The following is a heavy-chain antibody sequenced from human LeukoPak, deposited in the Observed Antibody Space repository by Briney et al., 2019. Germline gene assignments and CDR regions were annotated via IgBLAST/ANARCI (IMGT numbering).Heavy chain of an antibody. CDR2: IWYDGSNK. CDR1: GFTFSSYG. Sequence: GGSLRLYCAASGFTFSSYGMHWVRQAPGKGLEWVAAIWYDGSNKYYADSVKGRFTISRDNSKNTLFLQMNSLRAEDTAVYYCAKALPLFYFDSSSPINYWGQGTLVTVSS. V-gene: IGHV3-33*06. D-gene: IGHD3-22*01. CDR3: AKALPLFYFDSSSPINY. J-gene: IGHJ4*02.